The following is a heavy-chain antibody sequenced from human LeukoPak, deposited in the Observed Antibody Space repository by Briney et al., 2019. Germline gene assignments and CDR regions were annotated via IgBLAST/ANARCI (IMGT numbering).Heavy chain of an antibody. J-gene: IGHJ6*03. CDR2: ISQGGNT. V-gene: IGHV4-39*07. CDR3: ARTEDYYFNYMDV. Sequence: SETLSLTCTVSGGSINSLVYYWGWVRQSPGVGLEWIGTISQGGNTYLSPSLKSRLTMSVDTSKNHFSLSLTSVTAADTAVYFCARTEDYYFNYMDVWGKGTTVTVSS. CDR1: GGSINSLVYY.